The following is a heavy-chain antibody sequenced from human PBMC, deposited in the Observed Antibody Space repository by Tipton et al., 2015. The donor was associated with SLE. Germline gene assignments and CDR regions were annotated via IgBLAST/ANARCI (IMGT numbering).Heavy chain of an antibody. CDR3: ASCETAGNAFDI. Sequence: TLSLTCAVYGESFSNYYWSWIRQPPGKGLEWIGTIYYSGTTYYNPSLKSRVTIPVDTSKNQFSLKLSSVTAADTAVYYCASCETAGNAFDIWGQGTMVTVSS. CDR2: IYYSGTT. D-gene: IGHD6-13*01. J-gene: IGHJ3*02. V-gene: IGHV4-34*01. CDR1: GESFSNYY.